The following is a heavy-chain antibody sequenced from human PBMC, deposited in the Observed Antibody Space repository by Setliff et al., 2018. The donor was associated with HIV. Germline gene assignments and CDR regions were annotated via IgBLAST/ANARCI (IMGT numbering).Heavy chain of an antibody. CDR2: ISAYNGNT. CDR3: VRDGIIRTTRVFDY. D-gene: IGHD3-16*02. V-gene: IGHV1-18*01. CDR1: GYIFSSYG. Sequence: VASVKVSCKASGYIFSSYGISWVRQAPGQGLEWMGWISAYNGNTNYAQKLQGRVTMTTDTSTNTAYMEVRSLTSDDTAVYYCVRDGIIRTTRVFDYWGQGTLVTVSS. J-gene: IGHJ4*02.